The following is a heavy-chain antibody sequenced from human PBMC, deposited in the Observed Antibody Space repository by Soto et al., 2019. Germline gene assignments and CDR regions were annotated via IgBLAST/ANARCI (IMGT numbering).Heavy chain of an antibody. CDR1: GGTFSSYA. V-gene: IGHV1-69*13. J-gene: IGHJ6*02. CDR2: IIPIFGTA. D-gene: IGHD3-10*01. Sequence: ASVKVSCKASGGTFSSYAISWVRQAPGQGLEWMGGIIPIFGTANYAQKFQGRVTITADESTSTAYMELSSLRSEDTAVYYCARETTMVRGVIITDVWGQGTTVTSP. CDR3: ARETTMVRGVIITDV.